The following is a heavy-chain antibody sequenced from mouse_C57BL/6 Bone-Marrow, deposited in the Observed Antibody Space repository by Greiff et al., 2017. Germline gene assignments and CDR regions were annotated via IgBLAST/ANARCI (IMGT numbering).Heavy chain of an antibody. Sequence: EVKLQESGGDLVKPGGSLKLSCAASGFTFSSYGMSWVRQTPDKRLEWVATISSGGSYTYYPDSVKGRFTISRDNAKNTLHLQMSSLKSEDTAMYYCAREYSNPCAYWGQGTLVTVSA. CDR3: AREYSNPCAY. CDR1: GFTFSSYG. CDR2: ISSGGSYT. D-gene: IGHD2-5*01. V-gene: IGHV5-6*01. J-gene: IGHJ3*01.